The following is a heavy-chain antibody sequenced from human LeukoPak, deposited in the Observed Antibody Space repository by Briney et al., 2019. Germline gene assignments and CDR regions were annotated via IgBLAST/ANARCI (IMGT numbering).Heavy chain of an antibody. CDR3: ATFGPGSNYDFWRGYYH. CDR2: ISAYNGST. J-gene: IGHJ5*02. Sequence: GASVKVSCKASGYTFTSYGISWVRQAPGQGLEWMGWISAYNGSTNYAQKLQGRVTMTTDTSTSTAYMELRSLRSDDTAVYYCATFGPGSNYDFWRGYYHWGQGTLVTVSS. V-gene: IGHV1-18*01. D-gene: IGHD3-3*01. CDR1: GYTFTSYG.